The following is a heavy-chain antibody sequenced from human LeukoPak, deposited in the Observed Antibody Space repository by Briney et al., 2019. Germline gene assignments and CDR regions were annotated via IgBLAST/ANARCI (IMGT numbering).Heavy chain of an antibody. V-gene: IGHV4-38-2*02. CDR2: IYHSGST. CDR1: GYSISSGYY. Sequence: SETLSLTCTVSGYSISSGYYWGWIRQPPGKGLEWIGSIYHSGSTYYNPSLKSRVTISVDTSKNQFSLKLSSVTAADTAVYYCALGHGSSFPYYYYYMDVWGKGTTVTVSS. D-gene: IGHD6-13*01. J-gene: IGHJ6*03. CDR3: ALGHGSSFPYYYYYMDV.